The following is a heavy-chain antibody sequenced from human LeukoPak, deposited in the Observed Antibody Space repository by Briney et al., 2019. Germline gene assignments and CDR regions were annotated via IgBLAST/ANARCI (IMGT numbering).Heavy chain of an antibody. CDR3: ARDDALGDNALDI. Sequence: GGSLRLSCAASGFTFSTYAMSWVRQAPGEGLEWVSGIRGSGDSTYYADSVKGRFTISRDNSKNTLFLQMNSLRAEDTAVYYCARDDALGDNALDIWGQGTMVTVSS. J-gene: IGHJ3*02. CDR2: IRGSGDST. V-gene: IGHV3-23*01. CDR1: GFTFSTYA. D-gene: IGHD3-16*01.